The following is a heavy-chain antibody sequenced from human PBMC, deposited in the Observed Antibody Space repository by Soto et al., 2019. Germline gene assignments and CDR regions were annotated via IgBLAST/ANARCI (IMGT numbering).Heavy chain of an antibody. CDR1: GLTFRNDW. V-gene: IGHV3-7*03. D-gene: IGHD4-17*01. J-gene: IGHJ4*02. Sequence: GGSLRLSCAGSGLTFRNDWLSWVRQAPGKGLEWVANINQDGSERYYVDSVRGRFTISRDNVEDSLYLQLNSLKPEDTAVYYCAVYGYGVSAAAYWGQGTLVTVSS. CDR2: INQDGSER. CDR3: AVYGYGVSAAAY.